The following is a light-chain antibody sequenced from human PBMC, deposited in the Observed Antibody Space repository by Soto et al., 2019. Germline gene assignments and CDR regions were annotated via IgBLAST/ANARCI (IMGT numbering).Light chain of an antibody. CDR1: QSLLHSNGYNY. J-gene: IGKJ1*01. V-gene: IGKV2-28*01. CDR3: RQALQCPWT. CDR2: LGS. Sequence: DIVMTQSPLSLPVTPGEPASISCRSSQSLLHSNGYNYLDWYLQKPGQSPQLLIYLGSNRATGDPDRFRGSGSGTDVTLKISRVEAEDGGVYYCRQALQCPWTFGQGPKVEIK.